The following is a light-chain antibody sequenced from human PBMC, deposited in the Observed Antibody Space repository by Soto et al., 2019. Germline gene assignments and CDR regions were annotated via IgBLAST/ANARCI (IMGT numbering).Light chain of an antibody. CDR1: SSNIGSNT. J-gene: IGLJ1*01. V-gene: IGLV1-44*01. Sequence: QSVLTQPPSASGAPGQRVTISCSGSSSNIGSNTVNWYQQLPGTAPKLLIYTNNQRPSGVRDRFSGSRPGTSASLAISGLQSEDEADYYCAAWDDSLNGFVFGTGTKVTV. CDR3: AAWDDSLNGFV. CDR2: TNN.